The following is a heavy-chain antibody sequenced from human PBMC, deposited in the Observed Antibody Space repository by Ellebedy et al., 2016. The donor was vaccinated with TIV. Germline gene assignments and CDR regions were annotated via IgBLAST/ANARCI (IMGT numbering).Heavy chain of an antibody. CDR2: IHPGESDT. CDR3: ASAKYYGSGTYAHYLDY. Sequence: GASLKISCKGSGYRFNNYLNGGVPQMPGKGLEWMGIIHPGESDTRYRPSFQGQCTISADKSISTAYLQWSSLKASDTAMYYCASAKYYGSGTYAHYLDYWGQGTLVTVSS. V-gene: IGHV5-51*01. D-gene: IGHD3-10*01. CDR1: GYRFNNYL. J-gene: IGHJ4*02.